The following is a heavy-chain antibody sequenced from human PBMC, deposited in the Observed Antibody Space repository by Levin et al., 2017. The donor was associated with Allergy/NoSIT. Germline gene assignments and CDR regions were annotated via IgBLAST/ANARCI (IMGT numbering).Heavy chain of an antibody. CDR3: ARVRRQGGFDY. CDR2: IGTAGDT. D-gene: IGHD3-16*01. V-gene: IGHV3-13*04. Sequence: GESLKISCAASGFTFSSYDMHWVRQATGKGLEWVSAIGTAGDTYYPGSVKGRFTISRENAKNSLYLQMNSLRAGDTAVYYCARVRRQGGFDYWGQGTLVTVSS. J-gene: IGHJ4*02. CDR1: GFTFSSYD.